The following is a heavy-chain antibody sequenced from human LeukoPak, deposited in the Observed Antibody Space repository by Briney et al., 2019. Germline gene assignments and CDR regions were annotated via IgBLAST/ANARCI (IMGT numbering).Heavy chain of an antibody. J-gene: IGHJ4*02. V-gene: IGHV4-39*02. CDR3: ARDAGSGWSSFDY. CDR2: INYSGST. CDR1: GGSISISSYY. Sequence: PSETLSLTCTVSGGSISISSYYGGWIRQPPGKGLEWIGSINYSGSTSYTPSLKSRVTISVDTSENQCSLKLSSVTAADTAVYYCARDAGSGWSSFDYWGQGTLVTVSS. D-gene: IGHD6-19*01.